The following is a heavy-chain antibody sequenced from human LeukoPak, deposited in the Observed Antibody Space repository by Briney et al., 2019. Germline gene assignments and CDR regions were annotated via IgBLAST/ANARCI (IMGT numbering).Heavy chain of an antibody. Sequence: GGSLRLSCAASGFTFSSYAMSWVRQAPGKGQEWVSGISGSGGSTYYADSVKGRFTISRDNSKNSLYLQMNSLRTEDTALYYCAKDMTLRSSSATDVWGKGTTVTVSS. CDR3: AKDMTLRSSSATDV. V-gene: IGHV3-43*02. J-gene: IGHJ6*04. D-gene: IGHD6-6*01. CDR1: GFTFSSYA. CDR2: ISGSGGST.